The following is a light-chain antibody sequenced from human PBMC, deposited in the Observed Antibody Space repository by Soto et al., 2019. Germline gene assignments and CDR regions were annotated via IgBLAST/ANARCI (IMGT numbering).Light chain of an antibody. J-gene: IGLJ2*01. Sequence: QSVLTQPRSVSGSPGQSVTISCTGTSSDVGGYNYVSWYQQHPGKAPKLIIYDVSKRPSGVPDRFSGFKSGNTASLTISGLQADDEADYYCWSYTASFTRIFGGGTKLTVL. CDR1: SSDVGGYNY. CDR3: WSYTASFTRI. CDR2: DVS. V-gene: IGLV2-11*01.